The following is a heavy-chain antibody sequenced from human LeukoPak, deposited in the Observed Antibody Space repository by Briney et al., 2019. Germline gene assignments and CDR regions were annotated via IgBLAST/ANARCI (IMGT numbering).Heavy chain of an antibody. CDR2: IYPDDSET. D-gene: IGHD6-19*01. Sequence: GESLKISCKGSGYKFTTDYIGWVRQMPGKGLEWMGIIYPDDSETKYSPSFKGQVTMSVDKSITTAFLQWSSLKASDTAMYYCARKSSGWYGPFLDYWGQGTLVTVSS. CDR1: GYKFTTDY. V-gene: IGHV5-51*01. J-gene: IGHJ4*02. CDR3: ARKSSGWYGPFLDY.